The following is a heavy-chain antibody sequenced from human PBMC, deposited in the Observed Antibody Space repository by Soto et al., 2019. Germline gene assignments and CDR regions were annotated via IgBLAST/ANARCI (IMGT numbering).Heavy chain of an antibody. J-gene: IGHJ3*02. CDR1: GFTFSSYA. D-gene: IGHD2-15*01. CDR2: ISYDGSNK. Sequence: QVQLVESGGGVVQPGRSLRLSCAASGFTFSSYAMHWVRQAPGKGLEWVAVISYDGSNKYYADSVKGRFTISRDNSKNTLYLQMNSLRAEDTAVYYCARDSRYCSGGSCYSSPLAPVDIWGQGTMVTVSS. V-gene: IGHV3-30-3*01. CDR3: ARDSRYCSGGSCYSSPLAPVDI.